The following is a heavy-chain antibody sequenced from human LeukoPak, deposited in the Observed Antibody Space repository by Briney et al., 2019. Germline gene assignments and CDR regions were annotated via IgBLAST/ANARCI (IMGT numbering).Heavy chain of an antibody. CDR1: GFTFSSYG. CDR2: IWYDGSNK. CDR3: ARDQYAFDI. J-gene: IGHJ3*02. V-gene: IGHV3-33*01. Sequence: GGSLRLSCAASGFTFSSYGMHWVRQAPGKGLDWVAVIWYDGSNKYYADSVKGRFTISRDNSKNTLYLQMNSLRAEDTAVYYCARDQYAFDIWGQGTMVTVSS.